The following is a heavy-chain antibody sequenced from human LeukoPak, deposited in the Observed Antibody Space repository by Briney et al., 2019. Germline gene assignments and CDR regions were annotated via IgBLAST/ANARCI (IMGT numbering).Heavy chain of an antibody. CDR2: IYYSGST. J-gene: IGHJ3*02. V-gene: IGHV4-59*01. CDR3: AGSIVGATGGDAFDI. CDR1: GVSISSYY. D-gene: IGHD1-26*01. Sequence: TSETLSLTCTVSGVSISSYYWSWIRQPPGKGLEWIGYIYYSGSTNYNPSLKSRVTISVDTSKNQFSLKLSSVTAADTAVYYCAGSIVGATGGDAFDIWGQGTMVTVSS.